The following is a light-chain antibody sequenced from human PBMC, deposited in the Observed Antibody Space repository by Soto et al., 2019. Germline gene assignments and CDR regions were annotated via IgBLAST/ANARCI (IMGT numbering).Light chain of an antibody. CDR3: QQNYSSPQWT. Sequence: DIQMTQSPFSLSASVGDRVTITCRASQSISSYLNWYQQKPGKPPKLLIYAAVSLQSGIPSRFSAYGSGTDFTLTISSLQPEDFANYYCQQNYSSPQWTLGQGTKVDIK. J-gene: IGKJ1*01. CDR2: AAV. V-gene: IGKV1-39*01. CDR1: QSISSY.